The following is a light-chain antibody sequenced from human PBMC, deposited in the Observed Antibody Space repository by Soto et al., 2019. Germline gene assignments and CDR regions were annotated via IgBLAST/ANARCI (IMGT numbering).Light chain of an antibody. Sequence: DIQMTQSPSSLSASVGDRVTITCRASQSTSTYLNWYRQKPGKAPKLLIYAASSLQSGVPSRFSGSGSGTDFTLTISSLQPEDSATYYCQQSYSTPPTFGGGTKVEIK. CDR3: QQSYSTPPT. CDR2: AAS. CDR1: QSTSTY. J-gene: IGKJ4*01. V-gene: IGKV1-39*01.